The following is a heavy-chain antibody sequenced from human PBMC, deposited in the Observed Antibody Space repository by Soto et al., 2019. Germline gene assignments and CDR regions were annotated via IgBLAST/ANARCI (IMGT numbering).Heavy chain of an antibody. Sequence: ASVKVSCKASGYTFTSYAMHWVRQAPGQRLEWMGWINAGNGNTKYSQKFQGRVTITRDTSASTAYMELSSLRSEDTAVYYCARDPRRYYDILTGYYNPHFDYWGQGTLVTVSS. V-gene: IGHV1-3*01. J-gene: IGHJ4*02. CDR3: ARDPRRYYDILTGYYNPHFDY. CDR1: GYTFTSYA. CDR2: INAGNGNT. D-gene: IGHD3-9*01.